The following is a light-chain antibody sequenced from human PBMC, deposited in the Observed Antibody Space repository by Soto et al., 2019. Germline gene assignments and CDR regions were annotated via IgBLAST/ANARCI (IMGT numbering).Light chain of an antibody. CDR1: QSVSSSY. V-gene: IGKV3-20*01. Sequence: EIVLTQSPGTLSLSPGERATLSCRASQSVSSSYLAWYQQKPGQAPRLLIYGASSRATGIPNRFSGSGSGTDFTLTFSRLDPEDFAVYYCQQYGSSPSTFGQGTKVDIK. J-gene: IGKJ1*01. CDR3: QQYGSSPST. CDR2: GAS.